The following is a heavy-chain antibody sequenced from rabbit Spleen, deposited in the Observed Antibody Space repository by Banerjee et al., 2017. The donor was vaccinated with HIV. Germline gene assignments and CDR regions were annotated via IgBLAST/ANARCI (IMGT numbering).Heavy chain of an antibody. CDR1: GVSLNDKDV. Sequence: EQLEESGGGLVKPEGSLTLTCKASGVSLNDKDVMCWVCQAPGEGLEWIACIKIVTGKAVYAGWAKGRFTMSRTSSATVPLQKQSLAAAGSAKYFCARDLSAVIGWKSNWRGPGTLVTAS. J-gene: IGHJ4*01. CDR3: ARDLSAVIGWKSNW. V-gene: IGHV1S45*01. CDR2: IKIVTGKA. D-gene: IGHD1-1*01.